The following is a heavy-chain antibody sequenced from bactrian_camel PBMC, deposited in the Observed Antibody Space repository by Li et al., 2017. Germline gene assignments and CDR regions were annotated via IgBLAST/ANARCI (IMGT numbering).Heavy chain of an antibody. CDR3: TALLHVPASPRAMQTMPLGPRQLEYNF. CDR2: PNDGGT. V-gene: IGHV3S63*01. J-gene: IGHJ4*01. CDR1: GFTFDDST. D-gene: IGHD6*01. Sequence: VQLVESGGGSVQAGENLTLSCTASGFTFDDSTWAWYRRTPGNECELVSAPNDGGTYVADSVKGRSTISQGSAKNTVYSQMNSLKPEDTGMYVCTALLHVPASPRAMQTMPLGPRQLEYNFWGQGTQVTVS.